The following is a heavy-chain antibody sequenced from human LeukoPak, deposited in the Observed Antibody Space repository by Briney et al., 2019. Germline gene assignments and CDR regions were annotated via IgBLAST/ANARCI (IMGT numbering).Heavy chain of an antibody. Sequence: SETLSLTCTVSGGSISSYCWSWIRQPAGKGPEWLGHIHTDGGTKYNPSLESRVTISLEPSDNQFSLELNSVTATDTAVYYCARSIAVTGKSWLDPWGQGTLVTVSS. D-gene: IGHD6-19*01. CDR3: ARSIAVTGKSWLDP. CDR1: GGSISSYC. J-gene: IGHJ5*02. V-gene: IGHV4-4*09. CDR2: IHTDGGT.